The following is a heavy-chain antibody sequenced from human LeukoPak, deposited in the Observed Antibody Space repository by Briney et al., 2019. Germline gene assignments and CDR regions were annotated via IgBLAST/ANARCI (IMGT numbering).Heavy chain of an antibody. D-gene: IGHD2-2*02. Sequence: PGGSLRLSCAASGFTLSSYAMSWVRQAPGKGLEWVSAISVSGNTYHADSVKGRFTISRDSSKNTLYLQMNSLRAEDTAVYHCAKASRRLCPNTSGYTFAYGGQGPLVTVSS. CDR1: GFTLSSYA. J-gene: IGHJ4*02. CDR3: AKASRRLCPNTSGYTFAY. CDR2: ISVSGNT. V-gene: IGHV3-23*01.